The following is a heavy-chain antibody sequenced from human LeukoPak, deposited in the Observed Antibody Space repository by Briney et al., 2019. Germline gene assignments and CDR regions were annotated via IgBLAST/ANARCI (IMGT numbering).Heavy chain of an antibody. V-gene: IGHV1-8*03. CDR1: GYTFTSYD. Sequence: ASVKVSCKASGYTFTSYDINWVRQATGQGLEWMGWMNPNSGNTGYAQKFQGRVTITRNASISTAYMELSSLRSEDTAVYYCARGTMVREYYYYYMDVWGKGTTVTVSS. CDR2: MNPNSGNT. CDR3: ARGTMVREYYYYYMDV. D-gene: IGHD3-10*01. J-gene: IGHJ6*03.